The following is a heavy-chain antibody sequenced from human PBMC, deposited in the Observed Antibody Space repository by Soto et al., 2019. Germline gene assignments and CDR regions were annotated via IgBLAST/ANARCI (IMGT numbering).Heavy chain of an antibody. CDR2: MNPNSGNT. D-gene: IGHD3-9*01. Sequence: ASVKVSCKASGYTFTSYDINWVRQATGQGLEWMGWMNPNSGNTGYAQKFQGRVTMTRNTSISTAYMELSSLRSEDTAVYYCARVELSANRYFGWLSTPGRDYWGQGTLVTVSS. J-gene: IGHJ4*02. CDR1: GYTFTSYD. CDR3: ARVELSANRYFGWLSTPGRDY. V-gene: IGHV1-8*01.